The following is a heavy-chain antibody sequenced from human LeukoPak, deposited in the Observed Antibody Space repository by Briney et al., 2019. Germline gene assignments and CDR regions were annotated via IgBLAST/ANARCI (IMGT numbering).Heavy chain of an antibody. V-gene: IGHV3-48*02. CDR1: GXTFSSYG. CDR2: ISTTSSTI. CDR3: ARGKEKWLDHFDY. Sequence: PGGSLRLSCAASGXTFSSYGMNWVRQAPGKGLEWVSYISTTSSTIYYADSVKGRFTMSRDNAKSSLYLQMDSLRDEDTAVYYCARGKEKWLDHFDYWGQGSLVTVSS. D-gene: IGHD6-19*01. J-gene: IGHJ4*02.